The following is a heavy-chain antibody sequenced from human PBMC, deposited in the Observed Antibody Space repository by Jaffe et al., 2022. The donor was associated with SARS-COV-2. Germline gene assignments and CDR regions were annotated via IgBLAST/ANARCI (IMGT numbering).Heavy chain of an antibody. D-gene: IGHD2-8*01. Sequence: EVQLVESGGGLVKPGRSLRLSCTASGFTFGDYAMSWFRQAPGKGLEWVGFIRSKAYGGTTEYAASVKGRFTISRDDSKSIAYLQMNSLKTEDTAVYYCTRYSCTNGVCYGYYYYGMDVWGQGTTVTVSS. V-gene: IGHV3-49*05. CDR3: TRYSCTNGVCYGYYYYGMDV. CDR1: GFTFGDYA. J-gene: IGHJ6*02. CDR2: IRSKAYGGTT.